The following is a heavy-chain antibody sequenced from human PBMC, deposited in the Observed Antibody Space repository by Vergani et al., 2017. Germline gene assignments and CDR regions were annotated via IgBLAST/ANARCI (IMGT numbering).Heavy chain of an antibody. V-gene: IGHV2-70*15. CDR3: ARNRNRYYDMDV. CDR2: IDWDDDK. D-gene: IGHD2/OR15-2a*01. J-gene: IGHJ6*02. Sequence: QVTLRESDPALVKPTQTLTLTCTFSGFSLSTSRMCVNWIRQPPGKALEWLARIDWDDDKYYSTSLKTRLTISKDTSKNQVVLIMTNMDPVDTATYYCARNRNRYYDMDVWGQGATVTVSS. CDR1: GFSLSTSRMC.